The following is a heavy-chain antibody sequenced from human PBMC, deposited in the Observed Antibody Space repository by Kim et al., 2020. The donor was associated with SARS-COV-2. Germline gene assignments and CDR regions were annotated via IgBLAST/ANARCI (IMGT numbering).Heavy chain of an antibody. CDR1: GYTFNRFG. CDR2: ISPYNGDT. Sequence: ASVKVSCKASGYTFNRFGISWVRQAPGQGLQWMAWISPYNGDTKCIQDVQGRITMTTDTATSMAYMELTSLRSDDTAVYYCARAPSSGSPLIWWYLDLWGRGTLVTVSS. J-gene: IGHJ2*01. CDR3: ARAPSSGSPLIWWYLDL. D-gene: IGHD2-8*01. V-gene: IGHV1-18*01.